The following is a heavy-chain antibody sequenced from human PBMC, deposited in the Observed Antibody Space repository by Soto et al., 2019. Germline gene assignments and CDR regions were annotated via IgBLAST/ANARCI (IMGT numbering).Heavy chain of an antibody. CDR2: ISYDGSKK. V-gene: IGHV3-30*18. J-gene: IGHJ6*02. D-gene: IGHD3-3*01. CDR1: GFNFNTYG. Sequence: GGSLRLSCAASGFNFNTYGIHWVRQAPGKGLEWVAVISYDGSKKYYADSVKGRFTISRDNSKNTLYLQMNSLRAEDTALYYCAKAYYDFWSGYYWYGMDVWGQGTTVTVSS. CDR3: AKAYYDFWSGYYWYGMDV.